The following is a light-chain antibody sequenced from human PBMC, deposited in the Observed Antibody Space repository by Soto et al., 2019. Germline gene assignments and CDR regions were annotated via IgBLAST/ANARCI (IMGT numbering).Light chain of an antibody. CDR1: QSINTS. CDR2: GAS. CDR3: QQSYTTPAPT. Sequence: DVQMTQSPSSLSASVGDRVSMSCRASQSINTSLNWYQQKPGKAPHLLIYGASNLHSGVPSRFSGTGSGTDFTLTINGLQPDDFATYFCQQSYTTPAPTFGGGTRVDIK. V-gene: IGKV1-39*01. J-gene: IGKJ4*01.